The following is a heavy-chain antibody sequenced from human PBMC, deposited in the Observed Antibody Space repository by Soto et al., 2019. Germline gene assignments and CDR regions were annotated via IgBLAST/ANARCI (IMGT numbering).Heavy chain of an antibody. D-gene: IGHD6-13*01. CDR3: AGYIGRSSSYGGLDY. V-gene: IGHV3-11*01. Sequence: PGGSLRLSCAASGFTFSDYYMSWIRQAPGKGLEWVSYISSSGSTIYYADSVKSRFTISRDNAKNSLYLQTNILIAEDPAVYYFAGYIGRSSSYGGLDYWGQGALVT. J-gene: IGHJ4*02. CDR1: GFTFSDYY. CDR2: ISSSGSTI.